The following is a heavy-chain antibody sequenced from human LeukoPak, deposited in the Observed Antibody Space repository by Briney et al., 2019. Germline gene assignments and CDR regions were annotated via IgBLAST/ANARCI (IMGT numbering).Heavy chain of an antibody. V-gene: IGHV4-59*10. CDR1: GGSFSNYY. D-gene: IGHD3-9*01. CDR2: IYTSGST. Sequence: SETLSLTCAVYGGSFSNYYWSWIRQPAGKGLEWIGRIYTSGSTNYNPSLKSRVTISVDTSKNQFSLKLSSVTAADTAVYYCAGTETLRYFDWSKNFDYWGQGTLVTVSS. J-gene: IGHJ4*02. CDR3: AGTETLRYFDWSKNFDY.